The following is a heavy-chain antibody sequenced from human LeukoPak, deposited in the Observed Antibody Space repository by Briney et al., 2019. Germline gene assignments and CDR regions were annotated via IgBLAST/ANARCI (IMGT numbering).Heavy chain of an antibody. CDR3: AREGGSYYHWFDP. V-gene: IGHV4-59*01. CDR1: GGSISSYY. J-gene: IGHJ5*02. Sequence: SETLSLTCTVSGGSISSYYWSWIRQPPGKGLEWIGYIYYSGSTNYNPSLKSRVTISLDTSKNQFSLKLTSVSAADTAVYYCAREGGSYYHWFDPWGQGTLVTVSS. CDR2: IYYSGST. D-gene: IGHD1-26*01.